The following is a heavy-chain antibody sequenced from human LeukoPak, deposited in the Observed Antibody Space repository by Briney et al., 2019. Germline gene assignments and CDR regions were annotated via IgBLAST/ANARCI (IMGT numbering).Heavy chain of an antibody. J-gene: IGHJ4*02. V-gene: IGHV3-64*01. D-gene: IGHD6-19*01. CDR2: ISNNGGST. CDR1: GFTFSSYA. CDR3: ARESASSDWLFDF. Sequence: GRPPRLSCAASGFTFSSYAMHWVRQAPGKGLEYVSAISNNGGSTYYANSVKGRFIISRDNSKNTLYLQMGSLRGEDMAVYYCARESASSDWLFDFWGQGTLVTVSS.